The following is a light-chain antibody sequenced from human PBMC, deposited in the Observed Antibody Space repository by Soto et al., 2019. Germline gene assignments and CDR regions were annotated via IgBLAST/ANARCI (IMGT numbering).Light chain of an antibody. V-gene: IGLV4-69*01. CDR2: INYDGTH. CDR3: QSLGTGIQV. Sequence: QPVLTQSPSASASLGASVKLTGTLSSGYSTYAIAWHQQQSEKGPRFLMKINYDGTHRKGDGFFDRFSGASSGAERHLTISSLQSEDEADYYCQSLGTGIQVFGGGTKLTVL. CDR1: SGYSTYA. J-gene: IGLJ3*02.